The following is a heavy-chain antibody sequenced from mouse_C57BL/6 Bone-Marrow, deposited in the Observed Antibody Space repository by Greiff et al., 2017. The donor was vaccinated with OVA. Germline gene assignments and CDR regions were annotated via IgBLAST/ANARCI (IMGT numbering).Heavy chain of an antibody. D-gene: IGHD1-1*01. Sequence: EVKLQESGPELVKPGASVKISCKASGYSFTGYYMNWVKQSPEKSLEWIGEINPSTGGTTYNQKFKAKATLTVDKSSSTAYMQLKSLTSEDSAVYYCARGGLYYYGSSPFAYWGQGTLVTVSA. CDR2: INPSTGGT. CDR1: GYSFTGYY. V-gene: IGHV1-42*01. J-gene: IGHJ3*01. CDR3: ARGGLYYYGSSPFAY.